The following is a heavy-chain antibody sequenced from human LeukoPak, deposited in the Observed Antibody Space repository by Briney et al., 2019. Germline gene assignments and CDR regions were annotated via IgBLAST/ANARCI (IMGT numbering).Heavy chain of an antibody. Sequence: PGGSLRLSCAASGFTFSGSAMHWVRQAPGKGLEWVSAISGSGGSTYYADSVKGRFTISRDNSKNTLYLQMNSLRAEDTAVYYCAAYRGGHYWGQGTLVTVSS. CDR1: GFTFSGSA. CDR3: AAYRGGHY. J-gene: IGHJ4*02. V-gene: IGHV3-23*01. D-gene: IGHD3-10*01. CDR2: ISGSGGST.